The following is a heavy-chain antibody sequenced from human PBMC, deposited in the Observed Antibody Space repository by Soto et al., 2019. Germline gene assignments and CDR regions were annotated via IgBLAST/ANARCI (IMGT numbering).Heavy chain of an antibody. J-gene: IGHJ3*02. V-gene: IGHV1-69*12. Sequence: QVQLVQSGAEVKKPGSSVKVSGKASGGTFSIYAISWVRQAPGQGLEWMGGIIPIFGTATYAQKFQARVTITAAEATSTAYFELSSLRSEATAVYYFARLREHTCLSFDIWGQGTMVAFAS. CDR1: GGTFSIYA. CDR2: IIPIFGTA. CDR3: ARLREHTCLSFDI.